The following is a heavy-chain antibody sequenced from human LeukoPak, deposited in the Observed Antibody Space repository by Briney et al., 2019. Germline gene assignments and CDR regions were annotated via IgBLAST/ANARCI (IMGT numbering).Heavy chain of an antibody. CDR3: ARDYCGGDRFPDY. J-gene: IGHJ4*02. D-gene: IGHD2-21*02. V-gene: IGHV1-2*06. CDR1: GYTFTGYY. Sequence: ASVKVSCKASGYTFTGYYVHWVRQAPGQGLEWMGRINPNSGDTNYAQKFQGRVTMTRDTSISTAYMELSRLRSDDTAVYYCARDYCGGDRFPDYWGQGTLVTVSS. CDR2: INPNSGDT.